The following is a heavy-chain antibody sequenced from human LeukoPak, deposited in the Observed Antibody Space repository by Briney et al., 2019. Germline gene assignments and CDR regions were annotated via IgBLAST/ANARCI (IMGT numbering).Heavy chain of an antibody. V-gene: IGHV3-30*02. Sequence: GGFLRLSCAASGFTFSTFAMHWVRQAPGKGLEWVAFIPYDKSTEYYADSVKGRFTISRDNSKNTLDLQMNSLRTEDTAVYYCTCSGSYRDFDYWGQGILVTVSS. CDR3: TCSGSYRDFDY. J-gene: IGHJ4*02. D-gene: IGHD3-10*02. CDR1: GFTFSTFA. CDR2: IPYDKSTE.